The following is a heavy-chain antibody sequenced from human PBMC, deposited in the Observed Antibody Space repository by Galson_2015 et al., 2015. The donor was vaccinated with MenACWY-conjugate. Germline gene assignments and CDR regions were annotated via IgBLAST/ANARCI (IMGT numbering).Heavy chain of an antibody. V-gene: IGHV5-51*01. D-gene: IGHD6-6*01. CDR3: ARQGFGSSSLDY. J-gene: IGHJ4*02. CDR2: IYPGDSDT. Sequence: QSGAEVKKPGESLKISFTGSGYTFTSNWIGWVRQMPGKGLEWMGIIYPGDSDTRYTPSFQGHVTISADKSINTAYLQWGSLEASDTAMYYCARQGFGSSSLDYWGQGTLVTVSS. CDR1: GYTFTSNW.